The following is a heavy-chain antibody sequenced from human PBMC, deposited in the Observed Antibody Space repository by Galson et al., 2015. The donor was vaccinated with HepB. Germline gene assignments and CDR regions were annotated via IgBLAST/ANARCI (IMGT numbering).Heavy chain of an antibody. Sequence: SVKVSCKASGGTFSSYTISWVRQAPGQGLEWMGRIIPILGIANYAQKFQGRVTITADKSTSTAYMELSSLGSEDTAVYYCARDQGYSSSSLGYAFDIWGQGTMVTVSS. CDR3: ARDQGYSSSSLGYAFDI. D-gene: IGHD6-13*01. V-gene: IGHV1-69*04. CDR2: IIPILGIA. J-gene: IGHJ3*02. CDR1: GGTFSSYT.